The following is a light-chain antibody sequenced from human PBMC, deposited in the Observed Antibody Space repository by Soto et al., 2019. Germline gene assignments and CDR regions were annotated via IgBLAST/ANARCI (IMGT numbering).Light chain of an antibody. J-gene: IGLJ2*01. Sequence: QSVLTQAPSASETPGQRVTISCSGSTSNIGNNFVYWYQQLPGAAPRLVMFRNDKRPTGVPDRFSGSKSGTSASLAISGLRSEDEADYHCATWDDTLSGPVFGGGTQLTVL. CDR1: TSNIGNNF. CDR2: RND. V-gene: IGLV1-47*01. CDR3: ATWDDTLSGPV.